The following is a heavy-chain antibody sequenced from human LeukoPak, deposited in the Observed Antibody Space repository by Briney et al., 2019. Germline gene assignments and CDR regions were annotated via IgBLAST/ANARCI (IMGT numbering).Heavy chain of an antibody. CDR3: TRQQLDAFDI. Sequence: GGSLRLSCAASGFTFSTYWMHWVRQAPGTGLVWVSRINSDGSSTTYADSVKGRFTISRDNAKNTLSLQMNSLRAEDTAVYYCTRQQLDAFDIWGPGTMVTVSS. CDR1: GFTFSTYW. J-gene: IGHJ3*02. D-gene: IGHD6-13*01. V-gene: IGHV3-74*01. CDR2: INSDGSST.